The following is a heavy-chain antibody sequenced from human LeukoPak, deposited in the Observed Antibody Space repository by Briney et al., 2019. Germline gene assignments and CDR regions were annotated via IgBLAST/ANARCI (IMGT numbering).Heavy chain of an antibody. CDR2: IYWNDDK. CDR3: AHAFSLVHVQYFDY. J-gene: IGHJ4*02. D-gene: IGHD2-21*01. Sequence: SGPTLVKPTQTLTLTCTFSGFSLSTSGVGVGWIRQPPGKALEWLALIYWNDDKRYSPSLKSGLTITKDTSKNQVVLTMTNMDPVDTATYYCAHAFSLVHVQYFDYWGQGTLVTVSS. CDR1: GFSLSTSGVG. V-gene: IGHV2-5*01.